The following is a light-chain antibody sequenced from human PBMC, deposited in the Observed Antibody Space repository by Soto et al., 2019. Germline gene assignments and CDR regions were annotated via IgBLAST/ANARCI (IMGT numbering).Light chain of an antibody. CDR1: QSVSSSY. CDR2: GAS. V-gene: IGKV3-20*01. J-gene: IGKJ1*01. Sequence: EIVLTQSPGTLSLSPGERATLSCRASQSVSSSYLAWYQQKPGQAPRPLIYGASSRAIGIPDKFSGSGSGTDFTLTISSLEPEDFAVYYCQQYGSSPWTFGQGPKVEIK. CDR3: QQYGSSPWT.